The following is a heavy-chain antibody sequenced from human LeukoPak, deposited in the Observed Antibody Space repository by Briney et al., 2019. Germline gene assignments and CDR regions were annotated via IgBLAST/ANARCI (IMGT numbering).Heavy chain of an antibody. CDR2: INHSGST. CDR3: ARNRKRYYYDSSGYSNLFDY. Sequence: SETLSLTCAVYGGSFSGYYWSWIRQPPGKRLEWIGEINHSGSTNYNPSLKSRVTISVDTSKNQFSLKLSSVTAADTAVYYCARNRKRYYYDSSGYSNLFDYWGQGTLVTVSS. V-gene: IGHV4-34*01. D-gene: IGHD3-22*01. CDR1: GGSFSGYY. J-gene: IGHJ4*02.